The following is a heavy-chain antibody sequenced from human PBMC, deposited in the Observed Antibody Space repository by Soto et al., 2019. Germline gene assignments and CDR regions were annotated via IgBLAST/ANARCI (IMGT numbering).Heavy chain of an antibody. J-gene: IGHJ6*03. D-gene: IGHD2-2*01. Sequence: PSETLSLTCAVYGGSFSGYYWSWIRQPPGKGLEWIGEINHSGSTNYNPSLKSRVTISVDTSKNQFSLKLSSVTAADTAVYYCARGIVVVPAARYYYYHMDVWGKGTTVTVS. CDR3: ARGIVVVPAARYYYYHMDV. CDR2: INHSGST. CDR1: GGSFSGYY. V-gene: IGHV4-34*01.